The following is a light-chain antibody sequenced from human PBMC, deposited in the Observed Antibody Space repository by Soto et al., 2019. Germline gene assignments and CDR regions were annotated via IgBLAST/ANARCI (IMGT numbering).Light chain of an antibody. J-gene: IGKJ1*01. Sequence: IQMTQSPSTLSGSVGDRVTITCRASQTISSWLAWYKQKPGKAPKLLSYKASTLKSGVPSRFRGSGSGTEFTLTISSLKPDDFATYYCQHYNSYSEAFGQGTKVDIK. CDR2: KAS. CDR3: QHYNSYSEA. V-gene: IGKV1-5*03. CDR1: QTISSW.